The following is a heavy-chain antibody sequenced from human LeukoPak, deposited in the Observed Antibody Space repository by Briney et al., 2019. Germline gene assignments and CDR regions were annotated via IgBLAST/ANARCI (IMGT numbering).Heavy chain of an antibody. CDR3: ATGYRDYGVGY. D-gene: IGHD5-12*01. V-gene: IGHV3-74*01. J-gene: IGHJ4*02. CDR2: INTDGSTT. Sequence: GGSLRLSCAASGFTFSSYWMHWIRQAPGKGLAWVSLINTDGSTTTYADSVKGRFTISRDNAKNTLSLQMNSLRAEDTAVYYCATGYRDYGVGYWGQGTLVTVSS. CDR1: GFTFSSYW.